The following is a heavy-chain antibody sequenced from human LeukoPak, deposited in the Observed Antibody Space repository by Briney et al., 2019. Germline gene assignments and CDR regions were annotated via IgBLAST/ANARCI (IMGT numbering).Heavy chain of an antibody. J-gene: IGHJ3*02. D-gene: IGHD1-26*01. CDR2: ISYDGSNK. Sequence: GGSLRLSCAASGFTFSSYAMHWVRQAPGKGLEWVAVISYDGSNKYYADSVKGRFTISRDNAKNSLYLQMNSLRAEDTAVYYCARGVGATARGAFDIWGQGTMVTVSS. CDR1: GFTFSSYA. V-gene: IGHV3-30-3*01. CDR3: ARGVGATARGAFDI.